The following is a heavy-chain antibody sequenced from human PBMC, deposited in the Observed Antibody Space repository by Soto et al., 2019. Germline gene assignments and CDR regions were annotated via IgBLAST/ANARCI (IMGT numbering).Heavy chain of an antibody. CDR1: GYTFTSYG. Sequence: QVQLVQSGAEVKKPGASVKVSCKASGYTFTSYGINWVRQAPGQGLEWMGWISAYNGNTNYAQKVQGRVTMTTDTXXSTAYMGLRSLRSDDTAGYYCVRDKGDGSGSYYGYWGQGTLVTVSS. D-gene: IGHD3-10*01. V-gene: IGHV1-18*01. CDR3: VRDKGDGSGSYYGY. CDR2: ISAYNGNT. J-gene: IGHJ4*02.